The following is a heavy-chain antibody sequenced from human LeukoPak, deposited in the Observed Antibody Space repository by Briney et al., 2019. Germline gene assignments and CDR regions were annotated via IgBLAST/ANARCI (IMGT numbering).Heavy chain of an antibody. Sequence: GGSLRLSCAASGFTFSSYSMNWVRQAPGKGLEWVAVIWYDGSNKYYADSVKGRFTISRDNSKNTLYLQMNSLRAEDTAVYYCARDMYYDSSALDYWGQGTLVTVSS. CDR1: GFTFSSYS. J-gene: IGHJ4*02. CDR2: IWYDGSNK. D-gene: IGHD3-22*01. V-gene: IGHV3-33*08. CDR3: ARDMYYDSSALDY.